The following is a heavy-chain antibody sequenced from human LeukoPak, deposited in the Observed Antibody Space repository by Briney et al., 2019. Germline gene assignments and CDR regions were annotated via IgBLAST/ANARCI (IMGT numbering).Heavy chain of an antibody. D-gene: IGHD6-19*01. J-gene: IGHJ4*02. V-gene: IGHV1-46*01. CDR1: GFTFTNYY. Sequence: ASVKVSCKASGFTFTNYYMHWVRQAPGQGLEWMGIINPSGGSTSYAQKFQGRVTMTRDASTSTVYMELSSLRSEDTAVYYCAREDSSGWYVFDYWGQGTLVTVSS. CDR2: INPSGGST. CDR3: AREDSSGWYVFDY.